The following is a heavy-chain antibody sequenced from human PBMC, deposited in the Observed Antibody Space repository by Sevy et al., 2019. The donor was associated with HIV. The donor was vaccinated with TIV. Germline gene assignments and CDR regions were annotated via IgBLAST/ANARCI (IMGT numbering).Heavy chain of an antibody. CDR2: FDPEDGET. Sequence: ASVKVSCKVSGYTLTELSMHWVRQAPGKGLEWMGGFDPEDGETIYAQKFQGRVTMTEDTSTDTAYMELSSLRSEDTAVYYCATSSSSPVGRYYYYGMDVWGQGTTVTVSS. CDR3: ATSSSSPVGRYYYYGMDV. CDR1: GYTLTELS. J-gene: IGHJ6*02. V-gene: IGHV1-24*01. D-gene: IGHD6-6*01.